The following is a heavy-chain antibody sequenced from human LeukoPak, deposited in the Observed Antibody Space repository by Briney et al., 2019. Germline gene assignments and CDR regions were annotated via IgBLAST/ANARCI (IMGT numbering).Heavy chain of an antibody. V-gene: IGHV4-59*01. D-gene: IGHD2-15*01. Sequence: PSETLSLTCTVSGGSISSYYWSWIRQPPGKGLGWIGYIYYSGSTNYNPSLKSRVTISVDTSKNQFSLKLSSVTAADTAVYYCAREYCSGGSCWGGAFDIWGQGTMVTVSS. CDR3: AREYCSGGSCWGGAFDI. CDR2: IYYSGST. J-gene: IGHJ3*02. CDR1: GGSISSYY.